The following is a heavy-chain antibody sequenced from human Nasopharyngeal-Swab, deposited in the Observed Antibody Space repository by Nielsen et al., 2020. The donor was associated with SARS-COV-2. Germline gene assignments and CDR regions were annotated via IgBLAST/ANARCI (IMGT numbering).Heavy chain of an antibody. J-gene: IGHJ4*02. CDR2: INPSGGST. Sequence: WVRQAPGQGLEWMGIINPSGGSTSYAQKFQGRVTMTRDTSTSTAYMELSSLRSDDTAVYYCAREGCSSTSCYIDYWGQGTLVTVSS. CDR3: AREGCSSTSCYIDY. D-gene: IGHD2-2*02. V-gene: IGHV1-46*01.